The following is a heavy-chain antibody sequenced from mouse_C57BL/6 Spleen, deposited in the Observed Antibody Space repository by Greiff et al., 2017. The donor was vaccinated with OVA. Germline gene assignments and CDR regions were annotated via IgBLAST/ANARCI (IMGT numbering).Heavy chain of an antibody. Sequence: QVHVKQSGAELVRPGASVTLSCKASGYTFTDYEMHWVKQTPVHGLEWIGAIDPETGGTAYNQKFKGKAILTADKSSSTAYMGLRSLTSEDSAVYYCTRSGFSYYYFDYWGQGTTLTVSS. V-gene: IGHV1-15*01. D-gene: IGHD2-12*01. J-gene: IGHJ2*01. CDR3: TRSGFSYYYFDY. CDR2: IDPETGGT. CDR1: GYTFTDYE.